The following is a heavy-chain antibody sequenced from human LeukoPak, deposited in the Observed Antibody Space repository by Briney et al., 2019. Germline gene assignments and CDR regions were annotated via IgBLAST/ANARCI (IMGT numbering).Heavy chain of an antibody. CDR3: AAPGSYAAGSFYSFDY. V-gene: IGHV4-39*01. D-gene: IGHD3-10*01. CDR2: FHYSGST. Sequence: SETLSLTCSVSGDSISSDIYYWGWIRQPPGKGLEWVGSFHYSGSTYYNPSLKSRVTVSLDTSKSHFSLKLTSVTAADTAVYYCAAPGSYAAGSFYSFDYWGQGTLVTVPS. CDR1: GDSISSDIYY. J-gene: IGHJ4*02.